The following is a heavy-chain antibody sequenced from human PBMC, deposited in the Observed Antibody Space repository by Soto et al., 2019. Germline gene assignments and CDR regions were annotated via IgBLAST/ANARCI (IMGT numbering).Heavy chain of an antibody. V-gene: IGHV4-59*08. CDR3: ARLGYCSSTSCPGTKLYYYYYYMDV. Sequence: PSETLSLTCTVSGFSISSYYWSLIRQPPGKGLEWIGYIYYSGSTNYNPSLKSRVTISVDTSKNQFSLKLSSVTAADTAVYYCARLGYCSSTSCPGTKLYYYYYYMDVWGKGTTVTVSS. CDR1: GFSISSYY. J-gene: IGHJ6*03. CDR2: IYYSGST. D-gene: IGHD2-2*03.